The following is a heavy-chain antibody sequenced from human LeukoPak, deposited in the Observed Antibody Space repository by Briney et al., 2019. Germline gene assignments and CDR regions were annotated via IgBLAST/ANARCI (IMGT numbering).Heavy chain of an antibody. V-gene: IGHV3-48*03. CDR1: GFTFSSYG. CDR3: ARGADGSGADY. Sequence: GGSLRLSCAASGFTFSSYGMNWVRQAPGKGLEWVSYISSSGSTIYYADSVKGRFTISRDNAKNSLYLQMNSLRAEDTAVYYCARGADGSGADYWGQGTLVTVSS. CDR2: ISSSGSTI. J-gene: IGHJ4*02. D-gene: IGHD3-10*01.